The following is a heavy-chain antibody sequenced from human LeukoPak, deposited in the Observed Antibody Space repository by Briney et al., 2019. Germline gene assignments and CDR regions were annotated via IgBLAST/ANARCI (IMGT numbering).Heavy chain of an antibody. CDR1: GYTFTAYF. J-gene: IGHJ5*02. Sequence: ASVKVSCKASGYTFTAYFIHWVRQAPGQGLEWMGWINPNKGGTNYAQQFQGRVSMTRDTSNDTAYMELTSLTYDDTAVYYCAVLTTGPSRNWPFDPWGQGTLVTVSS. V-gene: IGHV1-2*02. D-gene: IGHD1-1*01. CDR2: INPNKGGT. CDR3: AVLTTGPSRNWPFDP.